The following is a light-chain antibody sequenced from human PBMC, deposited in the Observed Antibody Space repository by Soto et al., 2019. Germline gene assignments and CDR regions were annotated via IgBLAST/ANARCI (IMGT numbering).Light chain of an antibody. CDR3: QQYSGYSRT. Sequence: DIQRTQSPSTLSTSIGDRVTITCRASQSISDSLAWYQQKPGKAPFLLISDASNLERGVPSRFSGSGSGTEFTLTISSMQPDDFATYYCQQYSGYSRTFGQGTKV. CDR2: DAS. V-gene: IGKV1-5*01. J-gene: IGKJ1*01. CDR1: QSISDS.